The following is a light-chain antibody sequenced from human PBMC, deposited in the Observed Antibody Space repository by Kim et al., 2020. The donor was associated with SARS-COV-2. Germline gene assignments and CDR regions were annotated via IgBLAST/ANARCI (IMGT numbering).Light chain of an antibody. J-gene: IGKJ1*01. CDR1: QNVNIW. CDR2: KTS. Sequence: PASGGDTVTITCRASQNVNIWLAWYQQKPGQVPKLLIHKTSGLQRGVPSRFSGGGSGTDFTITISSLQHDDFATYYCQQYHTHSTFGQGTKVDIK. V-gene: IGKV1-5*03. CDR3: QQYHTHST.